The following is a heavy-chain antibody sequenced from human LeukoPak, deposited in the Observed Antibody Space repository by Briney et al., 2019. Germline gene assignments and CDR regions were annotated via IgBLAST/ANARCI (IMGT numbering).Heavy chain of an antibody. Sequence: PGGSLRLSCAASGFTFTTFGMNWVRQAPGKGLEWVSSISSRSSYIYYADSVKGRFTISRDNAKNSLYLQMNSLRAEDTAVYYCARGDSSGYVCDYWGQGTLVTVSS. CDR3: ARGDSSGYVCDY. V-gene: IGHV3-21*01. CDR1: GFTFTTFG. J-gene: IGHJ4*02. CDR2: ISSRSSYI. D-gene: IGHD3-22*01.